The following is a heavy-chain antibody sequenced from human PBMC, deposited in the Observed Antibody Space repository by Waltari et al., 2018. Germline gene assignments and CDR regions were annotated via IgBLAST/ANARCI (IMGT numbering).Heavy chain of an antibody. Sequence: EVQLVESGGGLVKPGGSLRLSCAASGFTFISYSMNWLRQAPGKWLEWVSSISSSSSYIYYADSVKGRFTISRDNAKNSLYLQMNSLRAEDTAVYYCARVVRGDSSGNDAFDIWGQGTMVTVSS. CDR3: ARVVRGDSSGNDAFDI. V-gene: IGHV3-21*01. D-gene: IGHD3-22*01. CDR2: ISSSSSYI. J-gene: IGHJ3*02. CDR1: GFTFISYS.